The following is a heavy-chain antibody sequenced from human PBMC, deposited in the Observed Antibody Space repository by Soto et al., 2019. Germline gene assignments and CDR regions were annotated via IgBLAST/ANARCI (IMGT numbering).Heavy chain of an antibody. J-gene: IGHJ4*02. CDR2: IGVYNGNT. CDR1: GYTFPSHG. V-gene: IGHV1-18*01. CDR3: ARDSPPPRE. Sequence: QVRLVQFGPEERKPGSSGKGPCKASGYTFPSHGITWVPQAPDQGLEWMGWIGVYNGNTNYAQKLQGRVTMTTVTSTSTAYMELRSLRSDDTAVYYCARDSPPPREWGQGTLVTVSS.